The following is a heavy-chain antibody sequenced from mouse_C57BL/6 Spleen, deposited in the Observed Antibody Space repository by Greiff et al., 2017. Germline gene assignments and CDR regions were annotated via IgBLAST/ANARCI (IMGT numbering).Heavy chain of an antibody. CDR3: ARSVYGSSPWFAY. CDR1: GYTFTSYW. Sequence: VQLVESGAELAKPGASVKLSCKASGYTFTSYWMHWVKQRPGQGLEWIGYINPSSGYTKYNQKFKDKATLTADKSSSTAYMQLSSLTYEDSAVYYCARSVYGSSPWFAYWGQGTLVTVSA. CDR2: INPSSGYT. V-gene: IGHV1-7*01. J-gene: IGHJ3*01. D-gene: IGHD1-1*01.